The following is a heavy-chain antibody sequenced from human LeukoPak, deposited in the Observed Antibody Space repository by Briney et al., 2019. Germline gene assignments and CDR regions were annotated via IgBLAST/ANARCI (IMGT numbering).Heavy chain of an antibody. CDR1: GVTLSNYG. J-gene: IGHJ4*02. V-gene: IGHV3-23*01. D-gene: IGHD3-22*01. CDR2: ISGSGGST. CDR3: AKRGVVIRVILVGFHKEANYFDS. Sequence: GGPLRLSCAVSGVTLSNYGMSWVRQAPGKGLEWVAGISGSGGSTNYADSVKGRFTISRDSPKNTLYLQMNGLRAEDTAVYFCAKRGVVIRVILVGFHKEANYFDSWGQGALVTVSS.